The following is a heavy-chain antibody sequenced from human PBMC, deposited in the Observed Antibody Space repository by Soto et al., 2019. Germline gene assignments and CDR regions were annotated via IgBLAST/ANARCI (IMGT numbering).Heavy chain of an antibody. Sequence: SVKVSCKASGFTFTSSAVQWVRQARGQRLEWIGWIVVGSGNTNYAQKFQERVTITRDMSTSTAYMELSSLTSEDTAVYYCATSEGRDGYSFDYWGPGTLVTVSS. CDR1: GFTFTSSA. J-gene: IGHJ4*02. CDR2: IVVGSGNT. V-gene: IGHV1-58*01. D-gene: IGHD5-12*01. CDR3: ATSEGRDGYSFDY.